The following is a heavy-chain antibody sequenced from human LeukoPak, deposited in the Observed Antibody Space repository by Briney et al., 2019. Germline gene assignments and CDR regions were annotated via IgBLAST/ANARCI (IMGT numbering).Heavy chain of an antibody. D-gene: IGHD3-16*01. CDR1: GFTFSTYA. V-gene: IGHV3-30-3*01. CDR3: ARDRWGYGMDV. CDR2: ISYDGNNE. Sequence: PGGSLRLSCAASGFTFSTYAMHWVRQAPGKGLEWVAVISYDGNNEYYADSVKGRFTISRDNSKNTLYLQVNSLRAEDTAVYYRARDRWGYGMDVWGQGTRVIVSS. J-gene: IGHJ6*02.